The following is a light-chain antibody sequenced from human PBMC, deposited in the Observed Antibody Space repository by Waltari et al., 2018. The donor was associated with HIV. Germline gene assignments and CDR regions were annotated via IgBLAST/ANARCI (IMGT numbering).Light chain of an antibody. V-gene: IGKV1-5*01. CDR3: HHYNNT. Sequence: QMTQSPSTLSASLGDRVTFTCRASQSIGNWLAWYQHKSGKAPKLLIYEVSTLESGVPSRFSGSGSATHFILTIDNLQPDDFATYYCHHYNNTFGQGTRLEIK. J-gene: IGKJ2*01. CDR1: QSIGNW. CDR2: EVS.